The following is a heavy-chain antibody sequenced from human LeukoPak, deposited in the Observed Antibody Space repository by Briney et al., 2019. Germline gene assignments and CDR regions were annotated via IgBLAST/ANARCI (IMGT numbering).Heavy chain of an antibody. J-gene: IGHJ4*02. V-gene: IGHV3-30*03. CDR1: GFTFSSYG. Sequence: GGSLRLSCAASGFTFSSYGMHWVRQAPGKGLEWVAVISYDGSNKYYADSVKGRFTISRDNSKNTLYLQMNSLRADDTAVYFCATRPPGDHPYFDFWGQGSLVTVSS. CDR3: ATRPPGDHPYFDF. D-gene: IGHD3-10*01. CDR2: ISYDGSNK.